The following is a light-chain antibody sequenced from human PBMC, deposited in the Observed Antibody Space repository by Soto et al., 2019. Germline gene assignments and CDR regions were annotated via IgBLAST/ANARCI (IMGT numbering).Light chain of an antibody. Sequence: AIRMTQSPSSLSASTGDRVTITCRASQGISSYLAWYQQKPGKAPKVLIFDASSLKTGVPSRFSGSGSGTEFTLTISNLQPDDFATYYCQQYDSYSSGPFGQGTKVDIK. CDR1: QGISSY. CDR3: QQYDSYSSGP. CDR2: DAS. J-gene: IGKJ1*01. V-gene: IGKV1-8*01.